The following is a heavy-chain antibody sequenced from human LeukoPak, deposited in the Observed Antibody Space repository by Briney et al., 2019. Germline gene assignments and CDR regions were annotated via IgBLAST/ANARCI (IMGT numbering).Heavy chain of an antibody. CDR2: IIPIFGTA. J-gene: IGHJ4*02. V-gene: IGHV1-69*05. CDR1: GGTFSSYA. CDR3: ARGHGSRLDY. Sequence: ASVKVSCKASGGTFSSYAISWVRQAPGQGLEWMGGIIPIFGTANYAQKFQGRVTITTDESTSTAYMELNSLRAEDTAVYYCARGHGSRLDYWGQGTLVTVSS.